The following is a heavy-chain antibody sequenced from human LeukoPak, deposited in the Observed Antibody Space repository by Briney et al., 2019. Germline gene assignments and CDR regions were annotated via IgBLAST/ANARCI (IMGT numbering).Heavy chain of an antibody. J-gene: IGHJ4*02. CDR2: IYYSGST. CDR3: ARTGSTVTMLYPFDH. CDR1: GGSIRSYY. Sequence: KASETLSLTCTVSGGSIRSYYWSWLRQPPGKGLEWIGYIYYSGSTNYNPSLKSRVSISVDTSKNQFSLKLSSVTAADTAVYYCARTGSTVTMLYPFDHWGQGTLVTVSS. D-gene: IGHD4-17*01. V-gene: IGHV4-59*01.